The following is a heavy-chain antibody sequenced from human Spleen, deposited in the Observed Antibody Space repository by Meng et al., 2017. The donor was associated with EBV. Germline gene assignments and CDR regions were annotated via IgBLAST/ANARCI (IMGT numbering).Heavy chain of an antibody. J-gene: IGHJ4*02. CDR3: ARGSYYYDGDALRAY. Sequence: QWGAGVLQPSGTLCLTWAVYGGSFSGDCWSWIRQPPGKGLEWIGKINHSGSTNYNPSLKSRVTISVDTSKNQFSLKLSSVTAADTAVYYCARGSYYYDGDALRAYWGQGTLVTVSS. V-gene: IGHV4-34*01. CDR2: INHSGST. D-gene: IGHD3-22*01. CDR1: GGSFSGDC.